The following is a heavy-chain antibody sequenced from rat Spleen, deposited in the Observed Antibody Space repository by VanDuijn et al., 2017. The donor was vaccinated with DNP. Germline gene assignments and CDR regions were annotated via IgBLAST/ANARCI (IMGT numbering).Heavy chain of an antibody. CDR1: GFTFNNYW. CDR2: ITSSGSDT. J-gene: IGHJ4*01. V-gene: IGHV5-31*01. D-gene: IGHD1-10*01. CDR3: ARHGTTLYAMDA. Sequence: EVQLVESGGDLVQPGRSLKLSCVASGFTFNNYWMTWIRQVPGKGLEWFASITSSGSDTYYPDSVKGRFTISRDNARNTLYLQMDSLRSEDTATYYCARHGTTLYAMDAWGQGTSVTVSS.